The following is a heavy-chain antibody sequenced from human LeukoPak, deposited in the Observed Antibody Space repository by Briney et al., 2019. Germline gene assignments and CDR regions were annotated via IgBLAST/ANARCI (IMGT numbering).Heavy chain of an antibody. CDR2: IWYDGSNK. CDR1: GFTFSSYG. CDR3: ARDTSGGYSYGFDY. J-gene: IGHJ4*02. Sequence: GGSLRLSCAASGFTFSSYGMHWVRQAPGKGLEWVAVIWYDGSNKYYADSVKGRFTISRDNSKNTLYLQMNSLRAEDTAVYYCARDTSGGYSYGFDYWGQGTLVTVSS. V-gene: IGHV3-33*01. D-gene: IGHD5-18*01.